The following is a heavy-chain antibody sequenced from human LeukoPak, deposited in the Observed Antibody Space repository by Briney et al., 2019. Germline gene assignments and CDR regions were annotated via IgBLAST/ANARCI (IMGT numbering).Heavy chain of an antibody. Sequence: ASVKVSCKASGYTFTGYYMHWVRQAPGQGLEWMGWISAYNGNTNYAQKLQGRVTMTTDTSTSTAYMELRSLRSDDTAVYYCARANNYFDPWGQGTLVTVSS. CDR1: GYTFTGYY. CDR3: ARANNYFDP. V-gene: IGHV1-18*04. CDR2: ISAYNGNT. J-gene: IGHJ5*02.